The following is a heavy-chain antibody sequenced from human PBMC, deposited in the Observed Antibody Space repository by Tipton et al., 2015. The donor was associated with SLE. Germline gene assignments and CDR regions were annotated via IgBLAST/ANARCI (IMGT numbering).Heavy chain of an antibody. CDR2: IYTSGST. CDR3: ARDYGYCSGGSCLLFDL. V-gene: IGHV4-61*02. CDR1: GGSISSGSYY. J-gene: IGHJ2*01. Sequence: TLSLTCTVSGGSISSGSYYLSWIPQPAGKGLEWIGRIYTSGSTNYNPPLKSRVTISVDTSKNQFSLKLSSVTAADTAVYYCARDYGYCSGGSCLLFDLWGRGTLVTVSS. D-gene: IGHD2-15*01.